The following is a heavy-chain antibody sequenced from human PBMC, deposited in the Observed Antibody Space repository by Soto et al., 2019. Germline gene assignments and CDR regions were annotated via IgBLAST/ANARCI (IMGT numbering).Heavy chain of an antibody. J-gene: IGHJ4*02. CDR3: ARTYDSSGYYYYFDY. V-gene: IGHV4-31*03. CDR2: IYYSGST. CDR1: GGSISSGGYY. Sequence: QVQLQESGPGLVKPSQTLSLTCTVSGGSISSGGYYWSWIRQHPGKGLEWIGYIYYSGSTYYNPSLKSRVTISVDTSKHQFSLKLSSVTAADTAVYYCARTYDSSGYYYYFDYWGQGTLVTVSS. D-gene: IGHD3-22*01.